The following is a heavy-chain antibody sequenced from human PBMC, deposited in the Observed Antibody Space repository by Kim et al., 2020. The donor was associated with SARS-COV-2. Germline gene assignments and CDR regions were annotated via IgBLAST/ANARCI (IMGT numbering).Heavy chain of an antibody. V-gene: IGHV3-30*04. CDR2: ISYDGSNK. J-gene: IGHJ4*02. Sequence: GVSLRLSCAASGFTFSSYAMHWVRQAPGKGLEWVAVISYDGSNKYYADSVKGRFTISRDNSKNTLYLQMNSLRAEDTAVYYCARDSVSLYSSGSESYFDYWGQGTLVTVSS. CDR3: ARDSVSLYSSGSESYFDY. D-gene: IGHD6-19*01. CDR1: GFTFSSYA.